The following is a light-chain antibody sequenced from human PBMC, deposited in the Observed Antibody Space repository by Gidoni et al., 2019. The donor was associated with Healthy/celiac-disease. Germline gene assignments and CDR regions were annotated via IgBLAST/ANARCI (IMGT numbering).Light chain of an antibody. CDR3: QQRSNWPPFT. J-gene: IGKJ3*01. Sequence: VSTQSPATLSLSPGERATLSCRASQSVSSYLAWYQQKPGPAPRRLISDASNRATGIPARFSGSGSGTDFTLTISSLEPDDFAVYYCQQRSNWPPFTFXPXTRVDIK. CDR1: QSVSSY. V-gene: IGKV3-11*01. CDR2: DAS.